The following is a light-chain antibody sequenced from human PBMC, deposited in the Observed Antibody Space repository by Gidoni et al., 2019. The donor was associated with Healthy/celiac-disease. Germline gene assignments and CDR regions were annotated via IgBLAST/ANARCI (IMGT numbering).Light chain of an antibody. CDR1: KLGDKY. CDR3: QAWDSSLVV. J-gene: IGLJ2*01. V-gene: IGLV3-1*01. Sequence: SYELTQPPSVSVSPGQTASITCSGDKLGDKYACWYQQKPGQSPVLVIYQDSKRPSGIPERFSGSNSGNTATLTISGTQAMDEADYYCQAWDSSLVVFDGGTKLTVL. CDR2: QDS.